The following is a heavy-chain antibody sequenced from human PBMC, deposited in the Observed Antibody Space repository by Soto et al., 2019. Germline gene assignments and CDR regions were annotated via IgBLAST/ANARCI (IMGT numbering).Heavy chain of an antibody. D-gene: IGHD3-10*01. J-gene: IGHJ4*02. V-gene: IGHV4-38-2*01. CDR1: NFSLIKEYY. CDR2: IHQSGSP. Sequence: PSETLSLTCAVSNFSLIKEYYRGWVRQPPGKGLEWIGSIHQSGSPYYNPSLKSRLTISIDLSKKQFSLRLSSVTAADTAVYYCARGAPRGIIHDFDSWGQGSLVTVPS. CDR3: ARGAPRGIIHDFDS.